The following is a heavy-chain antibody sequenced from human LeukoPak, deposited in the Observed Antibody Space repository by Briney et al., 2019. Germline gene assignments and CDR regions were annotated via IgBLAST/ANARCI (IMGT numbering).Heavy chain of an antibody. V-gene: IGHV3-23*01. Sequence: GGSLRLSCAASGFTFSSYALYWVRQAPGKGLEWVSAISGSGGVSYYTDSVKGRFTISRDNAKNSLYLQMNSLRAEDTAVYYCARDSDFWSGYDYWGQGTLVTVSS. J-gene: IGHJ4*02. CDR3: ARDSDFWSGYDY. D-gene: IGHD3-3*01. CDR2: ISGSGGVS. CDR1: GFTFSSYA.